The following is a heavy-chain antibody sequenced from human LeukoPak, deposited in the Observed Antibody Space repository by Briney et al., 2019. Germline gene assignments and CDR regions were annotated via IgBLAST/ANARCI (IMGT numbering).Heavy chain of an antibody. J-gene: IGHJ5*02. CDR2: INTIGNKI. V-gene: IGHV3-23*05. Sequence: QPGGSLRLSCSASEFSVSTYGMNWVRQAPGRGLEWVSSINTIGNKIYYGDSVKGRFTISRDNSKNTPSLQMNNLRAEDTAIYYCAKGRYSSSWAPFDPWGQGTLVTVSS. D-gene: IGHD4-11*01. CDR3: AKGRYSSSWAPFDP. CDR1: EFSVSTYG.